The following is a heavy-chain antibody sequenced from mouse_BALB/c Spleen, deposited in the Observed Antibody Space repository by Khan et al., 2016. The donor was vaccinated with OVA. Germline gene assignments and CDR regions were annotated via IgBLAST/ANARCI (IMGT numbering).Heavy chain of an antibody. D-gene: IGHD2-1*01. CDR3: ARSPYGNFGY. CDR2: ISSDGDYT. V-gene: IGHV5-9-3*01. J-gene: IGHJ3*02. Sequence: EVELVESGGGLVKPGGSLKLSCEVSGFTFSTYAMSWVRQNSEKRLEWVASISSDGDYTFYLDSVKGRFTISRDNAKNTLYLKMSSLRSDDTAMFYCARSPYGNFGYWGQGTLVTVSA. CDR1: GFTFSTYA.